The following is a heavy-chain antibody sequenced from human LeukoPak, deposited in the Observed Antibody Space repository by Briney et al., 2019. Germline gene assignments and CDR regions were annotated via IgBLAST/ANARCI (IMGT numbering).Heavy chain of an antibody. J-gene: IGHJ4*02. CDR1: GYTFTSYY. CDR3: ARDGSVENLEWPDFDY. CDR2: INPSGGST. D-gene: IGHD3-3*01. Sequence: ASVKVSCKASGYTFTSYYMHWVRQAPGQGLEWMGIINPSGGSTSYAQKFQGRVTMTRDASTSTVYMELGSLRSEDTAVYYCARDGSVENLEWPDFDYWGRGTLVTVSS. V-gene: IGHV1-46*03.